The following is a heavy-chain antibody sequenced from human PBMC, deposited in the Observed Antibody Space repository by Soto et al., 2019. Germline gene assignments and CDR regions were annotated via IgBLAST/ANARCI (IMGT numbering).Heavy chain of an antibody. CDR2: ISYDGSKK. CDR1: VFSFSCCS. CDR3: AKDLRSWNPSMWFDP. J-gene: IGHJ5*02. Sequence: GDSLRPIFAAAVFSFSCCSKLYIRQGPGKGLEWVAVISYDGSKKYYADSGKGRFTISRDNSKNTLYLQMNSLRAEDTAVYYCAKDLRSWNPSMWFDPWGQGTLVTVSS. V-gene: IGHV3-30*18. D-gene: IGHD6-13*01.